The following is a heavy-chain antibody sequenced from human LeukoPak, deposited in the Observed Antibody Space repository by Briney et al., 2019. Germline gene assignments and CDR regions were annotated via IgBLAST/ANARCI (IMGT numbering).Heavy chain of an antibody. J-gene: IGHJ4*02. V-gene: IGHV3-30*18. CDR2: ISYDGNTK. Sequence: GRSLRLSCAASGSTFSNYNMHWVRQAPGKGLEWVTVISYDGNTKYYADSVKGRFTVSRDTSKNALYLQMNSLRAEDTAVYYCAKDGVNGGLFEYWGQGTLVTVSS. D-gene: IGHD4-23*01. CDR3: AKDGVNGGLFEY. CDR1: GSTFSNYN.